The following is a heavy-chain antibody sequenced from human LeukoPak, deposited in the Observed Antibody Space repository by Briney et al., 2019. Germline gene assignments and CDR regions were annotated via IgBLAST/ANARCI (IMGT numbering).Heavy chain of an antibody. CDR2: ISSSGSII. CDR1: GFTFSNAW. CDR3: ARDFGYF. J-gene: IGHJ4*02. D-gene: IGHD3-10*01. V-gene: IGHV3-11*04. Sequence: PGGPLRLSCAASGFTFSNAWMSWVRQAPGKGLEWVSYISSSGSIIYYSDSVKGRFTISRDNAKNSLYLQMNSLRAEDTAVYYCARDFGYFWGQGTLVTVSS.